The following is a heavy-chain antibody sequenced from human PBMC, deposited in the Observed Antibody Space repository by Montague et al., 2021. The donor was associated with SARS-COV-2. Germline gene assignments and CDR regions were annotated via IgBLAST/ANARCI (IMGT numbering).Heavy chain of an antibody. Sequence: SETLSLTCTVSGGSISSYYWSWIRQPPGKGLEWIGYIYYGGSTNYSSSFKGRVIMSVDTSNNQFPLRLTSVTATDTAVCYCARLRRRDGYGYGFDPWGQGTLVTVSS. CDR1: GGSISSYY. CDR3: ARLRRRDGYGYGFDP. D-gene: IGHD5-24*01. CDR2: IYYGGST. J-gene: IGHJ5*02. V-gene: IGHV4-59*12.